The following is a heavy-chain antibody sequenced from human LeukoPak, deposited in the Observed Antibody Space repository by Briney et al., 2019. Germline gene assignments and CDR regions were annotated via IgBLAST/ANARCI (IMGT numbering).Heavy chain of an antibody. CDR2: IVVGSGNT. J-gene: IGHJ4*02. CDR3: AADGSDFWRGYPYYFDY. V-gene: IGHV1-58*01. D-gene: IGHD3-3*01. CDR1: GFTFTSSA. Sequence: GASVKVSCKASGFTFTSSAVQWVRQARGQRLEWIGWIVVGSGNTNYAQKFQERVTITRDMSTSTAYMELSSLRSEDTAVYYCAADGSDFWRGYPYYFDYWGQGTLVTVSS.